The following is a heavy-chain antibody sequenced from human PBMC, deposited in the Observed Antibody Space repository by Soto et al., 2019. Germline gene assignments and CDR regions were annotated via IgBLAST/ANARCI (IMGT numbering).Heavy chain of an antibody. CDR3: ARGAVVKFDS. CDR2: VYHSGST. V-gene: IGHV4-30-2*01. CDR1: GGSISSGGSS. Sequence: QLQLQASGSGLVKPSQTLSLTCAVSGGSISSGGSSWTWIRQPPGKGLEWIGYVYHSGSTYYDPSLKSRVTISVDRSKNQFSLELTSVTAADTAVYYWARGAVVKFDSWCQGTLVPVSS. D-gene: IGHD3-22*01. J-gene: IGHJ4*02.